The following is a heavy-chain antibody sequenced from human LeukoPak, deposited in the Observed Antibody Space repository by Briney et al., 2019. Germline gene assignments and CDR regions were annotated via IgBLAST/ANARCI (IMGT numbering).Heavy chain of an antibody. Sequence: PSETLSLTCTVSGDSISSYYWSWIRQPPGKGREWIGYIYYSGSTNYNPSLKSRVTISVDTSKNQFSLKLSSVTAADTAVYYCARAASSWSFDYWGQGTLVTVSS. CDR2: IYYSGST. V-gene: IGHV4-59*01. D-gene: IGHD6-13*01. CDR1: GDSISSYY. CDR3: ARAASSWSFDY. J-gene: IGHJ4*02.